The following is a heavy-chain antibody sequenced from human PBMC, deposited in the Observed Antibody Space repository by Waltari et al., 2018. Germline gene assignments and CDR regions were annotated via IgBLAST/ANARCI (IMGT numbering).Heavy chain of an antibody. Sequence: QVQLQESGPGLVKPSETLSLTCTVSGYSISSGYYWGWIRQPPGKGREWIGGIYHGGSTYYNPSLKSRVTISVDTSKNQFSLKLSSVTAAVTAVYYCAREYSGSMGVWGKGTTVTISS. CDR3: AREYSGSMGV. CDR2: IYHGGST. J-gene: IGHJ6*04. CDR1: GYSISSGYY. V-gene: IGHV4-38-2*02. D-gene: IGHD5-18*01.